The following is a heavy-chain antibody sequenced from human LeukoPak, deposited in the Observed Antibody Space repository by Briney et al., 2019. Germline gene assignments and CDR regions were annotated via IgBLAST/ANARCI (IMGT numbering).Heavy chain of an antibody. CDR1: GYTFTGYY. J-gene: IGHJ4*02. V-gene: IGHV1-2*02. D-gene: IGHD1-26*01. CDR3: AGSGSYYGDFDY. CDR2: INPSSGGT. Sequence: ASVKVSCKASGYTFTGYYMHWVRQAPGQGLEWMGWINPSSGGTNYAQKFQGRVTMTRDTSISTAYMELSRLRSDDTAVYYCAGSGSYYGDFDYWGQGTLVTVSS.